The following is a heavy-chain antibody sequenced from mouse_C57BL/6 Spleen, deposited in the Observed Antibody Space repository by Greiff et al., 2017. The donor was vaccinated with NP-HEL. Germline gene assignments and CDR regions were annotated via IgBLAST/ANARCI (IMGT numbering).Heavy chain of an antibody. Sequence: QVQLQQPGAELVRPGSSVKLSCKASGYTFTSYWMHWVKQRPIQGLEWIGNIDPSDSATHYNQKFKDKATLTVDKSSSTAYMQLSSLTSEDSAVYYCARGGKYGSSPHWYFDVWGTGTTVTVSS. CDR3: ARGGKYGSSPHWYFDV. CDR2: IDPSDSAT. CDR1: GYTFTSYW. D-gene: IGHD1-1*01. V-gene: IGHV1-52*01. J-gene: IGHJ1*03.